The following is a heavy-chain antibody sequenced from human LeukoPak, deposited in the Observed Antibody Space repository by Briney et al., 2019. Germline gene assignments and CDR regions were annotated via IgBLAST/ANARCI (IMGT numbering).Heavy chain of an antibody. J-gene: IGHJ4*02. CDR3: GRGTLFDY. CDR1: GFTLSTYS. Sequence: PGGSLRLSCAASGFTLSTYSMNWVRQAPGKGLEWVSSISGSSNDIHYADSVKGRFTISRDNTKNSLYLQMNSLRAEDTAVYYCGRGTLFDYWGQGTLVTVSS. V-gene: IGHV3-21*01. D-gene: IGHD1/OR15-1a*01. CDR2: ISGSSNDI.